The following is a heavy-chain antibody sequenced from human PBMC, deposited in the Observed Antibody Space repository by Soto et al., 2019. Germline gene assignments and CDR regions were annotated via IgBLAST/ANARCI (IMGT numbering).Heavy chain of an antibody. V-gene: IGHV3-48*01. Sequence: GGSLRLSCAASGFTFSYYGMNWVRQAPGKGLEWVSYIGIGSSTKYYADSVKGRFTISRDNAKNSLYLQMNSLRAEDTAVYYCARDQLYYNDVSGRPLNAFDVWGQGTMVTVS. CDR1: GFTFSYYG. CDR3: ARDQLYYNDVSGRPLNAFDV. D-gene: IGHD3-22*01. J-gene: IGHJ3*01. CDR2: IGIGSSTK.